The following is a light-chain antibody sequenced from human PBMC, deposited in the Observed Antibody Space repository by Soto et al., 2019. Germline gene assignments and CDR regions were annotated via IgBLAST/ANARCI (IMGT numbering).Light chain of an antibody. V-gene: IGKV3-11*01. CDR2: DAS. Sequence: EIVLTQSPATLSLSPGGRAALSCRASQSVSTYLAWYQQKPGQAPRLFIYDASNRATGIPARFSGSGSGTDFTLTISSLEPEDFAVYYCQQRSKWPITFGQGTRWRL. J-gene: IGKJ5*01. CDR1: QSVSTY. CDR3: QQRSKWPIT.